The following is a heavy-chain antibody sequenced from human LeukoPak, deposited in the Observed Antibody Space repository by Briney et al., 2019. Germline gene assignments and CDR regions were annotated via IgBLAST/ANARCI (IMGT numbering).Heavy chain of an antibody. CDR1: GFTFSSYG. V-gene: IGHV3-30*03. Sequence: GGSLRLSCAASGFTFSSYGMHWVRQAPGKGLEWVAVISYDGSNKYYADSVKGRFTISRDNSKNTLYLQMNSLRAEDTAVYYCAREINYYGSGSYSNWFDPWGQGTLVTVSS. J-gene: IGHJ5*02. CDR2: ISYDGSNK. CDR3: AREINYYGSGSYSNWFDP. D-gene: IGHD3-10*01.